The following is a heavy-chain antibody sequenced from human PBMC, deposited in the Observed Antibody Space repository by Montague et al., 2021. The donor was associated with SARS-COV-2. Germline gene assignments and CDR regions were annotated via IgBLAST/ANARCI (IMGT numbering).Heavy chain of an antibody. CDR1: GGSFSDSH. Sequence: ETLSLTCAVYGGSFSDSHWSWLRQPPGKGLEWIGEINQSGSTKYNTSLKSRVTISVDTSKNQFSLKLSSLTAADTAVYYCARGQSGITMIVVAILGVEFYFDNWGQGTLVTVSS. V-gene: IGHV4-34*01. CDR3: ARGQSGITMIVVAILGVEFYFDN. CDR2: INQSGST. D-gene: IGHD3-22*01. J-gene: IGHJ4*02.